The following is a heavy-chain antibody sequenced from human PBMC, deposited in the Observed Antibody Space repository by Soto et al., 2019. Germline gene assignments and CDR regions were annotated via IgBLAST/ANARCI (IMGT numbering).Heavy chain of an antibody. CDR3: ARWPDGYYYYGMDV. CDR1: GYTFTSYD. CDR2: MNPNSGNT. V-gene: IGHV1-8*01. Sequence: QVQLVESGAEVKKPGASVKVSCKASGYTFTSYDINWVRQATGQGLEWMGWMNPNSGNTGYAQKFQGRVTMTRNTSISTAYMELSSLRSEDTAVYYCARWPDGYYYYGMDVWGQGTTVTVSS. J-gene: IGHJ6*02.